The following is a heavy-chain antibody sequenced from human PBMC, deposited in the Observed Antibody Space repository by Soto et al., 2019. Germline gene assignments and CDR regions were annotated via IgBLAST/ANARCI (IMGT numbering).Heavy chain of an antibody. CDR3: STSAYDTNGYYRFDP. CDR1: GGSFSGHS. D-gene: IGHD3-22*01. V-gene: IGHV4-34*01. CDR2: IKHSGRV. J-gene: IGHJ5*01. Sequence: PSETLSLTCAVYGGSFSGHSWTWIRQAPGKGMEWIGDIKHSGRVNYSPSLKSRVTISLDTSKNQFSLTLSAVTAADTDVYYCSTSAYDTNGYYRFDPWGQGTLVTVSS.